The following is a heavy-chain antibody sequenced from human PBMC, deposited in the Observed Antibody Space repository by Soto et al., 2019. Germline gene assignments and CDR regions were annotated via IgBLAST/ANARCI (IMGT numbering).Heavy chain of an antibody. J-gene: IGHJ5*02. CDR2: ISAYNGNT. V-gene: IGHV1-18*01. CDR1: GYTFTSYG. Sequence: GASVKVSCKASGYTFTSYGISWVRQAPGQGLEWMGWISAYNGNTNYARKLQGRVTMTTDTSTSTAYMELRSLRSDDTAVYYCARVRIFGMVSSIDSWYDPWGPRPLVTVFS. D-gene: IGHD3-3*01. CDR3: ARVRIFGMVSSIDSWYDP.